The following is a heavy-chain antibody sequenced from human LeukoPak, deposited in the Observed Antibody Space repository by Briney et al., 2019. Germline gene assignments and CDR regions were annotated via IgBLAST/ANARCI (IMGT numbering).Heavy chain of an antibody. CDR1: GFTFSSYW. J-gene: IGHJ4*02. Sequence: TGGSLRLSCAASGFTFSSYWMNWARQAPGKGLEWVASINHNGNVNYYVDSVKGRFTISRDNSKNTLYLQMDSLRAEDTAVYYCARSYGPRYYFDYWGQGTLVTVSS. D-gene: IGHD4-17*01. V-gene: IGHV3-7*03. CDR3: ARSYGPRYYFDY. CDR2: INHNGNVN.